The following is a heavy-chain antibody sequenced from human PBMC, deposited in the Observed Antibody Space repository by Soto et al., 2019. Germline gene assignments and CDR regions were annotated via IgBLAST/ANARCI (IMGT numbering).Heavy chain of an antibody. D-gene: IGHD5-12*01. CDR3: AKASGLNEYSGYVDY. Sequence: GGSLRLSCAASGFTFDDYAMHWVRQAPGKGLEWVSGISWNSGSIGYADSVKGRFTISTDNAKNSLYLQMNSLRAEDTALYYCAKASGLNEYSGYVDYWGQGTLVTVSS. CDR2: ISWNSGSI. CDR1: GFTFDDYA. V-gene: IGHV3-9*01. J-gene: IGHJ4*02.